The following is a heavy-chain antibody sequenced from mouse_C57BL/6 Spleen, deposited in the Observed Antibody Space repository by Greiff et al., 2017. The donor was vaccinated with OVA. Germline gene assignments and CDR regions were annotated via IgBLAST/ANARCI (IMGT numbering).Heavy chain of an antibody. J-gene: IGHJ4*01. CDR1: GYTFTSYW. V-gene: IGHV1-55*01. CDR2: IYPGSGST. Sequence: VQLQQPGAELVKPGASVKMSCKASGYTFTSYWITWVKQRPGQGLEWIGDIYPGSGSTNYNEKFKSKATLTVDTSSSTAYMQLSSLTSEDSAVYYCARGGSSGSYAMDYWGQGTSVTVSS. CDR3: ARGGSSGSYAMDY. D-gene: IGHD3-2*02.